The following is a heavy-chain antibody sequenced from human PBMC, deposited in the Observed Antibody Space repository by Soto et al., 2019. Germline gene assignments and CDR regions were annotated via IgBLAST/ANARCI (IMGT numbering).Heavy chain of an antibody. Sequence: QVQVVQSGAEVKKPGSSVKVSCKASGGTFSSYAITWVRQAPGQGLAWMGGIIPIFGTANYAQKFQGRVTITADESTSTAYMELSSLRSEDTAVYYCAADYYDTSGYYFAYWGQGTLVTVSS. D-gene: IGHD3-22*01. CDR3: AADYYDTSGYYFAY. CDR1: GGTFSSYA. CDR2: IIPIFGTA. V-gene: IGHV1-69*01. J-gene: IGHJ4*02.